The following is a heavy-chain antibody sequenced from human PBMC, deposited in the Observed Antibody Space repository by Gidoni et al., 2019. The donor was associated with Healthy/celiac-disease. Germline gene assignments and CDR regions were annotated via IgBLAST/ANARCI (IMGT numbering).Heavy chain of an antibody. D-gene: IGHD1-26*01. CDR3: ARDGSSYGMDV. CDR2: IWCDGSNK. V-gene: IGHV3-33*01. J-gene: IGHJ6*02. Sequence: QVQLVESGGGVVQPGRSLRLSCAASGFTFSSYGMHWVRQAPGKGLEWVAVIWCDGSNKYYADSVKGRFTISRDNSKNTLYLQMNSLRAEDTAVYYCARDGSSYGMDVWGQGTTVTVSS. CDR1: GFTFSSYG.